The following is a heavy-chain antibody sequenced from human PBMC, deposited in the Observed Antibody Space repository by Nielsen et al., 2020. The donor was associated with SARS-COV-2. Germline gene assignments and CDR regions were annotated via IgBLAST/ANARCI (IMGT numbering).Heavy chain of an antibody. CDR2: IIPIFGTA. CDR1: GGSFSSYS. D-gene: IGHD6-6*01. V-gene: IGHV1-69*13. J-gene: IGHJ4*02. Sequence: SVKASCKASGGSFSSYSIIRVRQAPGQGLEWMGGIIPIFGTANYAQKFQGRVTITADESTSTAYMELSSLRSEDTAVYYCAREEYSGVFDYWGQGTLVTVSS. CDR3: AREEYSGVFDY.